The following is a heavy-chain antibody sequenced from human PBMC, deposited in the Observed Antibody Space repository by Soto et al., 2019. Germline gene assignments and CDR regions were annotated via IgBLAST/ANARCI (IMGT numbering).Heavy chain of an antibody. CDR2: ISSSSSTI. CDR1: GFTFSSYS. V-gene: IGHV3-48*01. D-gene: IGHD1-26*01. Sequence: EVQLVESGGGLVQPGGSLRLSCAASGFTFSSYSMNWVRQAPGKGLEWVSYISSSSSTIYYADSVKGRFNISRDNAKNSLYLQMNSLRAEDTVVYYCARFAVGATFDYWGQGTLVTVSS. CDR3: ARFAVGATFDY. J-gene: IGHJ4*02.